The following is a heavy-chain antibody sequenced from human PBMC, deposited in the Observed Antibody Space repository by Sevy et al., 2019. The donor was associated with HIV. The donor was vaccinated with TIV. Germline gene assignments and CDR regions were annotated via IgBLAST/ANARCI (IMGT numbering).Heavy chain of an antibody. CDR2: ISYDGSNK. V-gene: IGHV3-30-3*01. J-gene: IGHJ6*02. CDR3: ARSFTIFGVVIVGGYYYGMDV. D-gene: IGHD3-3*01. CDR1: GFTFSSYA. Sequence: GGSLRLSCAASGFTFSSYAMHWVRQAPGKGLEWVAVISYDGSNKYYADSVKGRFTISRDNSKNTLYLQMNSLRAEDTALYYCARSFTIFGVVIVGGYYYGMDVWGQGTTVTVSS.